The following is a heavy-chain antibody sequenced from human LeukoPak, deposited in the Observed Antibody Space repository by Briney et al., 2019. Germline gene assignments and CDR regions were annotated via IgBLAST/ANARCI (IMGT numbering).Heavy chain of an antibody. J-gene: IGHJ4*02. CDR1: GLTFSSYA. V-gene: IGHV3-30-3*01. CDR2: ISYDGSNK. D-gene: IGHD4-17*01. Sequence: GGSLRLSCVASGLTFSSYAMHWVRQAPGKGLEWVAVISYDGSNKYYADSVKGRFTISRDNSKNTLYLQMNSLRPEDTAVYCCARGDYGDYVWGQGTLVTVSS. CDR3: ARGDYGDYV.